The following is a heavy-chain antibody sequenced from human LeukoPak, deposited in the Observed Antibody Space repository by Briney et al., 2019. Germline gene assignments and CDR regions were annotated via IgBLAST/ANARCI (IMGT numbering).Heavy chain of an antibody. CDR2: IKQDGSER. D-gene: IGHD3-22*01. CDR3: ARGVDSLSH. V-gene: IGHV3-7*01. CDR1: GFTFSSYW. J-gene: IGHJ4*02. Sequence: GGSLRLSYAASGFTFSSYWMSWVRQAPGRGLEWVANIKQDGSERYYVDSVKGRFTISRDNAKNSLYLQMNSLRAEDTAVYCCARGVDSLSHWGQGALVTVSS.